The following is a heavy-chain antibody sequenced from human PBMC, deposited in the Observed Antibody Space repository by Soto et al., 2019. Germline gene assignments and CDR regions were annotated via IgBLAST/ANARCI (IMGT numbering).Heavy chain of an antibody. J-gene: IGHJ4*02. V-gene: IGHV4-30-4*01. CDR1: GGSISSSDYF. D-gene: IGHD2-21*02. Sequence: SETLSLTCTVSGGSISSSDYFWTWIRQPPGKGLEWMGYIFHTGTTYSNPSLKSRLIMSIDTSKDQFSLKLKSVTAADTALYFCARQRTSVVTQAYFDVWGPGSLVTVSS. CDR3: ARQRTSVVTQAYFDV. CDR2: IFHTGTT.